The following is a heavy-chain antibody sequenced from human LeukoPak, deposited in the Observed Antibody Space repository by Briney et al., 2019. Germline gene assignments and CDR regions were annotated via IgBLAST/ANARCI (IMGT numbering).Heavy chain of an antibody. V-gene: IGHV1-69*04. J-gene: IGHJ4*02. CDR3: ARDLSYDSSGFPDY. Sequence: ASVTVSCKASGGTFSSYAISWVRQAPGQGLEWMGRIIPILGIANYAQKFQGRVTITADKSTSTAYMELSSLRSEDTAVYYCARDLSYDSSGFPDYWGQGTLVTVSS. CDR1: GGTFSSYA. CDR2: IIPILGIA. D-gene: IGHD3-22*01.